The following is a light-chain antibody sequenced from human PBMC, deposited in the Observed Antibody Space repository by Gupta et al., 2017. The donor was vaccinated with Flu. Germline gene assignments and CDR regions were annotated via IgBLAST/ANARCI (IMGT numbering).Light chain of an antibody. CDR2: EDS. CDR3: SSYTKTNTLVV. V-gene: IGLV2-14*01. CDR1: SSDVGGYKY. Sequence: QSALTQPASVSGSPGQSITIPCTGTSSDVGGYKYVSWYQQHPGKAPKLLIFEDSNRSSGVSNRFSGSKSGNTASLTISGLQAEDEADYYCSSYTKTNTLVVFGGGTKLAVL. J-gene: IGLJ2*01.